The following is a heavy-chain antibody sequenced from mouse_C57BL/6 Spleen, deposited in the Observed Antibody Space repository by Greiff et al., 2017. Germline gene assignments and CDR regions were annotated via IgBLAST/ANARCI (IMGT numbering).Heavy chain of an antibody. CDR2: ISSGGSYT. V-gene: IGHV5-6*02. CDR1: GFTFSSYD. CDR3: SRRDGYSHYYAMGY. J-gene: IGHJ4*01. D-gene: IGHD2-3*01. Sequence: EVKLVESGGDLVKPGGSLKLSCAASGFTFSSYDMSWVRQTPDKRLEWVATISSGGSYTYYPDSVKGRFTISRDNAKNTLYLQMSSLKSEDTAMYYCSRRDGYSHYYAMGYWGQGTSVTVS.